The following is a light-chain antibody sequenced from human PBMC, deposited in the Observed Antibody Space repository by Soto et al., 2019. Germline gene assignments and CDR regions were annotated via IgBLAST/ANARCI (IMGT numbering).Light chain of an antibody. Sequence: DIQMTQSPSTLSASVGDRVTITCRASQSISSWLAWYQQKPGKAPKLLIYKASSLESGVPSRFSGSGSGTEFTLTISSLQPDDFATYYCQQYNSYSRPLGQGTKV. CDR1: QSISSW. J-gene: IGKJ1*01. CDR3: QQYNSYSRP. V-gene: IGKV1-5*03. CDR2: KAS.